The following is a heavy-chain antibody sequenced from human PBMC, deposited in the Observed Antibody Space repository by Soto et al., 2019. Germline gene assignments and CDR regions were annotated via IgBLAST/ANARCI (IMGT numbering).Heavy chain of an antibody. J-gene: IGHJ4*02. D-gene: IGHD6-13*01. CDR1: GFTFRSYW. V-gene: IGHV3-74*01. CDR3: TREVATVPDY. Sequence: EGQLVESGGGLVQPGGSLRLSCAASGFTFRSYWMHWVRQAPGKGLVWVSRISPDGSITNYADSVKGRFTISRDNAKNTLFLQMNSLRAEDTAVYYCTREVATVPDYWGQGTLVTVSS. CDR2: ISPDGSIT.